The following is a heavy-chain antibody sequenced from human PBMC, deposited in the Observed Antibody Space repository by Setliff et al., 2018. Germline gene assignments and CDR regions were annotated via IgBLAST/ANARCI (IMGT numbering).Heavy chain of an antibody. CDR1: GGSFSTYF. V-gene: IGHV4-34*01. D-gene: IGHD1-1*01. CDR2: ISHSGSA. Sequence: LSLTCAVYGGSFSTYFWSWIRQPPGKGLEWIGEISHSGSANYNPSLESRVTMSVDTSKKEFSLKLTSVTAADTAMYYCRQAVVGRDVFDIWGQGTMVTVSS. CDR3: RQAVVGRDVFDI. J-gene: IGHJ3*02.